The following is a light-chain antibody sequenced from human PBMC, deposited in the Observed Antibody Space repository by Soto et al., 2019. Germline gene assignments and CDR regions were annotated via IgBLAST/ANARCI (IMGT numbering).Light chain of an antibody. CDR2: GAS. CDR3: QQYGSSSWT. V-gene: IGKV3-20*01. CDR1: QSVSSSY. J-gene: IGKJ1*01. Sequence: EIVLTQSPGNLSLSPGERATLSCRASQSVSSSYLAWYQHKPGQAPRLLIYGASSRATGIPDRFSGSGSGTDFTLTISRLEPEDFAVYYCQQYGSSSWTFGQGTKVDVK.